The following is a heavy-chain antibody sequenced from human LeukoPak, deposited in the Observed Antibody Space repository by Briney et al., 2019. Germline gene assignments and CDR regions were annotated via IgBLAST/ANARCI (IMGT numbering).Heavy chain of an antibody. Sequence: PGGSLRLSCAASGLTFSMFWMSWVRQAPGKGLEWVANIKQDGSEKYYVDSVKGRFTISRDNAKNSLYLQMNSLRAEDTAVYYCAELGITMIGGVWGKGTTVTISS. CDR2: IKQDGSEK. CDR1: GLTFSMFW. CDR3: AELGITMIGGV. D-gene: IGHD3-10*02. J-gene: IGHJ6*04. V-gene: IGHV3-7*01.